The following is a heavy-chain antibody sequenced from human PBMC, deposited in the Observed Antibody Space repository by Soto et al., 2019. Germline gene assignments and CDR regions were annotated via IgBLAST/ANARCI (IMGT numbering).Heavy chain of an antibody. CDR1: GGSISSGGYY. CDR3: AIAPRDYYGSGSYLLY. Sequence: PSETLSLTCTVSGGSISSGGYYWSWIRQHPGKGLEWIGYIYYSGSTYYNPSLKSRVTISVDTSKNQFSLKLSSVTAADTAVYYCAIAPRDYYGSGSYLLYWGQGTLVTVSS. V-gene: IGHV4-31*03. D-gene: IGHD3-10*01. J-gene: IGHJ4*02. CDR2: IYYSGST.